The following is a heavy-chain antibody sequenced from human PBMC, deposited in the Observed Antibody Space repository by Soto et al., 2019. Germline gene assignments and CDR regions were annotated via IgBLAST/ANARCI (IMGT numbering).Heavy chain of an antibody. CDR2: IYYSGST. J-gene: IGHJ4*02. CDR3: ATPEGVAGNY. D-gene: IGHD6-19*01. Sequence: SETLSLTCTVSGGSISSSSYYWGWIRQPPGKGLEWIGSIYYSGSTYYNPSLKSRVTISVDTSKNQFSLKLSSVTAADTAVYYCATPEGVAGNYWGQGTLVTVSS. CDR1: GGSISSSSYY. V-gene: IGHV4-39*01.